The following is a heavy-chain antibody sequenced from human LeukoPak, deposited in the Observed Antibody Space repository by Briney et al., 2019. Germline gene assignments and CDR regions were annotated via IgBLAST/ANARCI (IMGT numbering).Heavy chain of an antibody. V-gene: IGHV4-4*09. J-gene: IGHJ5*02. CDR3: ARGPPFLEWEKNWFDP. D-gene: IGHD3-3*02. Sequence: PSETLSLTCSVSGGSTRSYYWSWIRQTPGKGLEWIGHMYHSGSANYNPSLWSRVTISIDKSKNQFSLNLRAVTAADTAVYYCARGPPFLEWEKNWFDPWGQGTLVTVSS. CDR2: MYHSGSA. CDR1: GGSTRSYY.